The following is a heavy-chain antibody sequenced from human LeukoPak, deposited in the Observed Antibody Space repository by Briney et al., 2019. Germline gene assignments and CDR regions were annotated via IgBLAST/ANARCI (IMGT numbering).Heavy chain of an antibody. CDR3: ARERDDDPFDI. V-gene: IGHV1-3*01. D-gene: IGHD1-1*01. Sequence: ASVKVSCKASGDSSRTNAIVWLRQAPGRRPEWMGWISAGSGNTKYSQTFQDRLTLTRDTAASTVYMDLSSLRPEDTAVYFCARERDDDPFDIWGQGTLVIVS. CDR2: ISAGSGNT. J-gene: IGHJ3*02. CDR1: GDSSRTNA.